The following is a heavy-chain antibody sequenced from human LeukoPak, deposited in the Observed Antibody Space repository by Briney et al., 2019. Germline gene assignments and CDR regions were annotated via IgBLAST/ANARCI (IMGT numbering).Heavy chain of an antibody. CDR1: GFTFSSYA. D-gene: IGHD2-2*01. CDR3: AKDRGAPAAIMGDCMDV. Sequence: GGSLRLSCAASGFTFSSYAMSWVRQAPGKGLEWVSGISGSGGSTYYADSVKGRFTISRDNSKNTLYLQMNSLRAEDTAVYYCAKDRGAPAAIMGDCMDVWGKGTTVTVSS. CDR2: ISGSGGST. V-gene: IGHV3-23*01. J-gene: IGHJ6*03.